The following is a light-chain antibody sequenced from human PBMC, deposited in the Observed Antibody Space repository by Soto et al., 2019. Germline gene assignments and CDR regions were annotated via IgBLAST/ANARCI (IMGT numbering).Light chain of an antibody. CDR1: QSISSSY. CDR2: HAS. Sequence: ENVLTQSPGTLSLSPGERATLSCRASQSISSSYLAWYQQKPGQTPRLLIYHASNRATGIPDRFSGSGSGTDFTLTISRLEPEDFAVYYCQQYGDSLLTFGGGTTVEIK. CDR3: QQYGDSLLT. J-gene: IGKJ4*01. V-gene: IGKV3-20*01.